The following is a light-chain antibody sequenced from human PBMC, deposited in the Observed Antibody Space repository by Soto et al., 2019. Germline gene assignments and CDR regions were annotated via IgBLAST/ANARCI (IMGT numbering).Light chain of an antibody. J-gene: IGKJ1*01. CDR3: QQYGSSRT. CDR1: QSVSSSY. CDR2: GAS. Sequence: EIVLTQSPGTLSLSPGERATLSCRASQSVSSSYLAWYQQKPGQAPRLLIYGASSRATGIPDRFSGSGSGTDLPLTISRLEPEDFAVYYWQQYGSSRTFGQGTKVEFK. V-gene: IGKV3-20*01.